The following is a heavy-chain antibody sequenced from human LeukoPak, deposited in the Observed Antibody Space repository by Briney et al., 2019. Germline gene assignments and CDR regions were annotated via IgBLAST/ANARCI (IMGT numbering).Heavy chain of an antibody. CDR2: ISSASGSI. J-gene: IGHJ4*02. Sequence: PGGSLRLSCAASGFTFSSYSMNWVRQAPGKGVEWVSYISSASGSIYYADSVKGRFTISRDNARNSLYLQMNSLRAEDTAVYYCARGGSSPLDFWGQETLVTVSS. D-gene: IGHD3-16*01. V-gene: IGHV3-48*04. CDR3: ARGGSSPLDF. CDR1: GFTFSSYS.